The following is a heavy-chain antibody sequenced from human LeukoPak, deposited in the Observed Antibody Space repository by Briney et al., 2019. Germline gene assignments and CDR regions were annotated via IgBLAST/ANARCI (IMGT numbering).Heavy chain of an antibody. CDR2: IYYSGST. D-gene: IGHD3-22*01. Sequence: SETLSLTCTVSGGSISSSSYYWGWIRQPPGKGLEWIGSIYYSGSTYYNPSLKSRVTISVDTSKNQFSLKLSSVTAADTAVYYCARNYDSSGYYYQAAFDIWGQGTMVAVSS. CDR1: GGSISSSSYY. J-gene: IGHJ3*02. CDR3: ARNYDSSGYYYQAAFDI. V-gene: IGHV4-39*07.